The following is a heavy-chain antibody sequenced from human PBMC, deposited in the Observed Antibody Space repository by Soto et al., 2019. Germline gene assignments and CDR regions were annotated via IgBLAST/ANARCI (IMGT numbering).Heavy chain of an antibody. CDR2: IYYSGST. CDR1: GGSVSSGSYY. CDR3: AREGSSYGSGNYFDY. D-gene: IGHD3-10*01. Sequence: SETLSLTCTVSGGSVSSGSYYWSWIRQPPGKGLEWIGYIYYSGSTNHNPSLKSRVTISVDTSKNQFSLKLSSVTAADTAVYYCAREGSSYGSGNYFDYWGQGTLVTVSS. V-gene: IGHV4-61*01. J-gene: IGHJ4*02.